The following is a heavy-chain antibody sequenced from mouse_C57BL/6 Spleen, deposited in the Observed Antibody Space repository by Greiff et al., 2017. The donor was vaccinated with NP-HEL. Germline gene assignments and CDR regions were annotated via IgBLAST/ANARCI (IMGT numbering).Heavy chain of an antibody. Sequence: VQLKESGAELVRPGASVKLSCKASGYTFTDYYINWVKQRPGQGLEWIARIYPGSGNTYYNEKFKGKATLTAEQSSSTAYMQLSSLTSDDSAVYFCARGSIGYYGFAYWGQGTLVTVSA. D-gene: IGHD2-3*01. CDR1: GYTFTDYY. V-gene: IGHV1-76*01. CDR2: IYPGSGNT. CDR3: ARGSIGYYGFAY. J-gene: IGHJ3*01.